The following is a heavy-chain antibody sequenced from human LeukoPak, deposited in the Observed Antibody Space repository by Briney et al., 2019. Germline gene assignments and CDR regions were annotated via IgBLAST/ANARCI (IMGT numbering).Heavy chain of an antibody. D-gene: IGHD2-15*01. J-gene: IGHJ4*02. Sequence: GGSLRLSCAASGFIFSSYSMNWVRQAPGRGLEWVSSISSSSSYIYYADSVKGRFTISRDNAKNSLYLQMNSLRAEDTAVYYCARGGGSYDDYWGQGTLVTVSS. V-gene: IGHV3-21*01. CDR3: ARGGGSYDDY. CDR2: ISSSSSYI. CDR1: GFIFSSYS.